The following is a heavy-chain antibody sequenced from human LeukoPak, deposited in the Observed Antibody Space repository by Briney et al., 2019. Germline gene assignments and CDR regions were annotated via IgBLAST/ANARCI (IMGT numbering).Heavy chain of an antibody. Sequence: GGSLRLSCAASGFTFSSYWMHWVRQAPGKGLVWVSRINSDGSTTSYADSVKGRFTISRDNAKNTLYLQMNSLRAEDTAVYYCASRGYDILTSYYYFDYWGQGTLVTVSS. CDR2: INSDGSTT. J-gene: IGHJ4*02. V-gene: IGHV3-74*01. CDR1: GFTFSSYW. D-gene: IGHD3-9*01. CDR3: ASRGYDILTSYYYFDY.